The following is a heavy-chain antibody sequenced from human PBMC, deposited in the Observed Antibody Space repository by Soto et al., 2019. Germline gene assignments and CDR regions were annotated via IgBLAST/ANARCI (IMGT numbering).Heavy chain of an antibody. V-gene: IGHV3-9*01. J-gene: IGHJ4*02. CDR3: ARASHSYDSGSHYHSIHY. Sequence: LRLSCAASGFAFDDYAMHWVRQAPGMGLEWVSGICWNSGSIVYAASVKGRFSISRDNARNSLYLEMNSLRPEDAALYYCARASHSYDSGSHYHSIHYWGQGTRVTVSS. D-gene: IGHD3-22*01. CDR2: ICWNSGSI. CDR1: GFAFDDYA.